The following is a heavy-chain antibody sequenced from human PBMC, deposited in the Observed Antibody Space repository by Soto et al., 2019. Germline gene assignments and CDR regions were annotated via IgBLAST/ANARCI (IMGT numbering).Heavy chain of an antibody. D-gene: IGHD3-3*01. V-gene: IGHV3-33*01. Sequence: PGGSLRLSCAASGFTFSSYGMHWVRQAPGKGLEWVAVIWYDGSNKYYADSVKGRFTISRDNSKNTLYLQMNSLRAEDTAVYYCARGLRFLEWLPFDYWGQGTLVTVSS. CDR2: IWYDGSNK. CDR1: GFTFSSYG. CDR3: ARGLRFLEWLPFDY. J-gene: IGHJ4*02.